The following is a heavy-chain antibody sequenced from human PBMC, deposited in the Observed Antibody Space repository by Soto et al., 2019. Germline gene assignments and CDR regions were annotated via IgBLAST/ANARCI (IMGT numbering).Heavy chain of an antibody. D-gene: IGHD3-10*01. CDR2: IIPIFGTT. J-gene: IGHJ3*02. V-gene: IGHV1-69*13. Sequence: VASVKVSCKASGGTFSSYAISWVRQAPGQGLEWVGGIIPIFGTTNYAEKFRDRVSITAYESTSTAYVELSSLRSEDTAVYYCAGSFKYGSGTFDAFDIWGQGTMVTV. CDR3: AGSFKYGSGTFDAFDI. CDR1: GGTFSSYA.